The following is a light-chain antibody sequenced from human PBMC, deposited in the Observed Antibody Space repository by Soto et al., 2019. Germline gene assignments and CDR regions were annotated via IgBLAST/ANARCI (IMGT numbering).Light chain of an antibody. V-gene: IGLV2-14*01. CDR1: SSDVGTYNY. J-gene: IGLJ2*01. CDR2: NVS. Sequence: QSALTQPASVSGSLGQSITISCTGTSSDVGTYNYVSWYQQHPGKAPKLIIYNVSNRPSGVSNRFSGSKSGNTASLTISGLQGEDEADYYCTSYTSSTTLVVFGGGTKLTVL. CDR3: TSYTSSTTLVV.